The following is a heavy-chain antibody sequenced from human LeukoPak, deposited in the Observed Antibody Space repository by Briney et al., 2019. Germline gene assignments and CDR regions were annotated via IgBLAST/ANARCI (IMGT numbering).Heavy chain of an antibody. CDR2: ISSSSSTI. CDR1: GFTFSSYS. D-gene: IGHD1-26*01. Sequence: SLRLSCAASGFTFSSYSMNWVRQAPGKGLEWVSYISSSSSTIYYADSVKGRFTISRDNAKNSLYLQMNSLRAEDTALYYCARSTYSGSQAPDYWGQGTLVTVSS. V-gene: IGHV3-48*01. CDR3: ARSTYSGSQAPDY. J-gene: IGHJ4*02.